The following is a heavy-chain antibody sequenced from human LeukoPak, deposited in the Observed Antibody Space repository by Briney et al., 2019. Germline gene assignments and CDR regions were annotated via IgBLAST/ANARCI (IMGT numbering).Heavy chain of an antibody. D-gene: IGHD3-22*01. Sequence: ASVKVSCKASGYTFTGYYMHWVRQAPGQGLEWMGWINPNSGGTNYAQKFQGWVTMTRDTSISTAYMELSRLRSDDTAVYYCARTTFPYDSSGYYYFDYWGQGTLVTVSS. CDR1: GYTFTGYY. CDR3: ARTTFPYDSSGYYYFDY. V-gene: IGHV1-2*04. CDR2: INPNSGGT. J-gene: IGHJ4*02.